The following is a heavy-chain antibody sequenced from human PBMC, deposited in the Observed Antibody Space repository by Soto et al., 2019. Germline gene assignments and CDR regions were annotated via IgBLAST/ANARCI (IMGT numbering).Heavy chain of an antibody. CDR3: AHIEVSGSAFDI. D-gene: IGHD2-15*01. CDR1: GFSFTTSEMR. Sequence: SGPTLVNPTQTLTLTCTFSGFSFTTSEMRVGWIRQPPGKALEWLARIDWDDDKFYSTSLKTRLTISKDTSRNQVVLTMTNMDPVDTATYYCAHIEVSGSAFDIWGQGTMVTVS. J-gene: IGHJ3*02. CDR2: IDWDDDK. V-gene: IGHV2-70*04.